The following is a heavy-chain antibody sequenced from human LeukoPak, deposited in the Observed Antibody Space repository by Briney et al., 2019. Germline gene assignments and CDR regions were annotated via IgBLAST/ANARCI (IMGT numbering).Heavy chain of an antibody. J-gene: IGHJ4*02. D-gene: IGHD5-12*01. CDR2: ISDRGGGT. CDR3: AKDPNSVATPGPFDY. Sequence: GGSLRLSCAASGFTFSSYAMNWVRQAPGKGLEWVSAISDRGGGTYYADSVKGRFAISRNNSKNTLYLQMNSLRAEDTAVYFCAKDPNSVATPGPFDYWGQGTLVTVSS. V-gene: IGHV3-23*01. CDR1: GFTFSSYA.